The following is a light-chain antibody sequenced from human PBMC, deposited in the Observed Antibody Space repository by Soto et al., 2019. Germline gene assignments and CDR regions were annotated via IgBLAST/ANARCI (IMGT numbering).Light chain of an antibody. CDR2: PNN. V-gene: IGLV1-44*01. Sequence: QSVLTQPPSASGTPGQRVTISCSGSSSNIGSNTVNWYQLLPGTAPKLLIYPNNDRPSGVPDRFSGSKSGTSASLAISGLQSEDEADYYCAAWDYSLNGVVFGGGTKLTVL. CDR1: SSNIGSNT. CDR3: AAWDYSLNGVV. J-gene: IGLJ2*01.